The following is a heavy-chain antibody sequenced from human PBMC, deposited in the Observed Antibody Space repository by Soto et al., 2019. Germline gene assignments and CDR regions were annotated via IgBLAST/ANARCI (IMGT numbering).Heavy chain of an antibody. Sequence: QVQLQESGPGLVKPSQTLSLTCTVSGGSISSGGYYWSWIRQHPGKGLEWIGYIYYSGSTYYNPSLKCLVTISVDTSKNQFSLKLSSVTAADTALYYCARGPDIVVVPAAMRYNWFDPWGQGTLVTVSS. CDR2: IYYSGST. J-gene: IGHJ5*02. V-gene: IGHV4-31*01. CDR1: GGSISSGGYY. D-gene: IGHD2-2*01. CDR3: ARGPDIVVVPAAMRYNWFDP.